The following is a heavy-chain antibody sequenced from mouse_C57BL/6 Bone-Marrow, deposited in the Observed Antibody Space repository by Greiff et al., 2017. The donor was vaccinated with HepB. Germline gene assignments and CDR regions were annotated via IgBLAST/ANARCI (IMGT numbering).Heavy chain of an antibody. D-gene: IGHD1-1*01. Sequence: VQLQQSGAELVKPGASVKMSCKASGYTFTSYWITWVKQRPGQGLEWIGDIYPGSGSTNYNEKFKSKATLTVDTSSSTAYMQLSSLTSEDSAVYYCAREGFTTVAYFDYWGQGTTLTVSS. J-gene: IGHJ2*01. V-gene: IGHV1-55*01. CDR2: IYPGSGST. CDR1: GYTFTSYW. CDR3: AREGFTTVAYFDY.